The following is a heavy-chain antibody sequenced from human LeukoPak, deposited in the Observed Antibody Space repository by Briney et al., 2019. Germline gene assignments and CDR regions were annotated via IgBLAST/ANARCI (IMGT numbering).Heavy chain of an antibody. CDR2: INPTGGST. V-gene: IGHV1-46*01. CDR1: GYTFTSYY. D-gene: IGHD1-26*01. Sequence: GASVKVSCKASGYTFTSYYMHWVRQAPGQGLEWMGLINPTGGSTGYAQKFQGRVTMTRDMSTSTDYMELSSLRSEDTAIYYCARDNSVGDNAWCFAPWGQGTLVTVS. CDR3: ARDNSVGDNAWCFAP. J-gene: IGHJ5*02.